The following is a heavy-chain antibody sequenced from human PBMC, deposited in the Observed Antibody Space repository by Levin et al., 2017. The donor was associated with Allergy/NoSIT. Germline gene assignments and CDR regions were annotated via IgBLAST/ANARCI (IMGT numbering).Heavy chain of an antibody. CDR1: GFTFSSYA. CDR2: ISGSGGST. J-gene: IGHJ3*02. D-gene: IGHD5-18*01. V-gene: IGHV3-23*01. CDR3: AKVSSMAMVTGYAFDI. Sequence: SGGSLRLSCAASGFTFSSYAMSWVRQAPGKGLEWVSAISGSGGSTYYADSVKGRFTISRDNSKNTLYLQMNSLRAEDTAVYYCAKVSSMAMVTGYAFDIWGQGTMVTVSS.